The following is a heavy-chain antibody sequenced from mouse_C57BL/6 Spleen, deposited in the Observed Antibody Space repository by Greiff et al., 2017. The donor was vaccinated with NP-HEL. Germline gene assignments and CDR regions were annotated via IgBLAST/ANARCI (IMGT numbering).Heavy chain of an antibody. CDR1: GYTFTSYW. V-gene: IGHV1-72*01. CDR2: IDPNSGGT. J-gene: IGHJ3*01. D-gene: IGHD3-2*02. Sequence: QVQLKQPGAELVKPGASVKLSCKASGYTFTSYWMHWVKQRPGRGLEWIGRIDPNSGGTKYNEKFKSKATLTVDKPSSTAYMQLSSLTSEDSAVYYCATRTAQATGFAYWGQGTLVTVAA. CDR3: ATRTAQATGFAY.